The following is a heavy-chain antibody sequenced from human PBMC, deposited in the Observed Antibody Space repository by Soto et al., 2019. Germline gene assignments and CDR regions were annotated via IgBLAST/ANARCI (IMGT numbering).Heavy chain of an antibody. CDR2: ISYDGSNK. CDR1: GFTFSSYG. D-gene: IGHD4-17*01. CDR3: AKDRPDYGDVFDY. Sequence: GGSLRLSCAASGFTFSSYGMHWVRQAPGKGLEWVAVISYDGSNKYYADSVKGRFTISRDNSKNTLYLQMNSLRAEDTAVYYCAKDRPDYGDVFDYWGQGTLVTVSS. V-gene: IGHV3-30*18. J-gene: IGHJ4*02.